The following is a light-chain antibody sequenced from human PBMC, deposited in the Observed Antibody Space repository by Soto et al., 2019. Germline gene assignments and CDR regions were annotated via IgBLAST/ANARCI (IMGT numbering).Light chain of an antibody. Sequence: QSVLTQPPSVSGSLGQSITISCTGTSSDVGAYNYVSWYQQQPGKAPKLMISEVSNRPSGVYNRFSGSKSGNTASLTISGLQAEDEADYYCCSFTSITTYVFGTGTKVTVL. V-gene: IGLV2-14*01. CDR1: SSDVGAYNY. CDR2: EVS. J-gene: IGLJ1*01. CDR3: CSFTSITTYV.